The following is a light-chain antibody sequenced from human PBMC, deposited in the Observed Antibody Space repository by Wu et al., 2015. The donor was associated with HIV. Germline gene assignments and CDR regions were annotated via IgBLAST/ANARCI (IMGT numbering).Light chain of an antibody. CDR3: QQRHIWPVT. Sequence: EIVLTQSPDTLSLSPGERATLSCWASQSVSTTSLAWYQQRPGQAPRLLLYAASSRAPGITDRFTGSGSGTEFTLTISRLEPEDFGVYYCQQRHIWPVTFGPGTRLEIK. J-gene: IGKJ5*01. V-gene: IGKV3D-20*02. CDR1: QSVSTTS. CDR2: AAS.